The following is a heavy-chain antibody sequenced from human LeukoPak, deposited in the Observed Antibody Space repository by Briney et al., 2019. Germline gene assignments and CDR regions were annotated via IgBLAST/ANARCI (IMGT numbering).Heavy chain of an antibody. V-gene: IGHV3-21*01. D-gene: IGHD7-27*01. J-gene: IGHJ4*02. CDR2: ISSSSSYI. Sequence: GGSLRLSCAASGFTFSSYSMNWVRQAPGKGLEWVSSISSSSSYIYYADSVKGRFTIFRDNAKNSLYMQMNSLRAEDTAVYYCARDKVWGPHYFDYWGQGTLVTVSS. CDR1: GFTFSSYS. CDR3: ARDKVWGPHYFDY.